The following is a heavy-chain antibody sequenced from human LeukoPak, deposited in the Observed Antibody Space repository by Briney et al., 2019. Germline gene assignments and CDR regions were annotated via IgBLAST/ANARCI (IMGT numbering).Heavy chain of an antibody. V-gene: IGHV3-72*01. CDR3: AIGEGLSTSLVAFDI. D-gene: IGHD5/OR15-5a*01. Sequence: GGSLRLSCAASGFTFSDHYMDWVRQAPGKGLEWVGRTRNKANSYTTEYAASVKGRFTISRDDSKNSLYLQMNSLKTEDTAVYYCAIGEGLSTSLVAFDIWGQGTMVTVSS. J-gene: IGHJ3*02. CDR2: TRNKANSYTT. CDR1: GFTFSDHY.